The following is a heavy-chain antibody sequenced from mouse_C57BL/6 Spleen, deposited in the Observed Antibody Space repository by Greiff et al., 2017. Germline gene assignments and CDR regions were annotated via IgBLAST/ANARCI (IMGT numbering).Heavy chain of an antibody. V-gene: IGHV14-4*01. CDR2: IDPENGDT. D-gene: IGHD2-3*01. Sequence: EVKLLESGAELVRPGASVKLSCTASGFNIKDDYMHWVKQRPEQGLEWIGWIDPENGDTEYASKFQGKATITADTSSNTAYLQLSSLTSEDTAVYYCTADGYYSAWFAYWGQGTLVTVSA. CDR1: GFNIKDDY. J-gene: IGHJ3*01. CDR3: TADGYYSAWFAY.